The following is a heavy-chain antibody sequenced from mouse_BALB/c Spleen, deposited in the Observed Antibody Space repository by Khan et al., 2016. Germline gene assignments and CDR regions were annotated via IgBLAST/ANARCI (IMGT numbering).Heavy chain of an antibody. J-gene: IGHJ4*01. CDR1: GYSITSGYS. CDR2: IHYSGGT. CDR3: TRSHGYYAMDY. Sequence: LQESGPDLVKPSQSLSLTCTVTGYSITSGYSWHWIRQFPGNKLEWMGYIHYSGGTKYIPSLKSRISITRDTSKNQFFLQLNSVTPEDTATYDCTRSHGYYAMDYWGQGTSVTISS. V-gene: IGHV3-1*02.